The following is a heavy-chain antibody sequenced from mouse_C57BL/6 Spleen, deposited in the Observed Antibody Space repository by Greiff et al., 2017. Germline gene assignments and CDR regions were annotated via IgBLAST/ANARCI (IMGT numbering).Heavy chain of an antibody. Sequence: DVHLVESGGGLVKPGGSLKLSCAASGFTFSSYAMSWVRQTPEKRLEWVATISDGGSYTYYPDNVKGRFTISRDNAKNNLYLQMSHLKSEDTAMYYCARDRYYGYDGGYFDYWGQGTTLTVSS. CDR3: ARDRYYGYDGGYFDY. CDR2: ISDGGSYT. D-gene: IGHD2-2*01. J-gene: IGHJ2*01. V-gene: IGHV5-4*01. CDR1: GFTFSSYA.